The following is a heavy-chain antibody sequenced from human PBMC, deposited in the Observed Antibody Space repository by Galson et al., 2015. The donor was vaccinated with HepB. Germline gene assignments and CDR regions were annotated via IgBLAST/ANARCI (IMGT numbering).Heavy chain of an antibody. V-gene: IGHV3-21*01. J-gene: IGHJ6*02. Sequence: SLRLSCAASGFTFSSYSMNWVRQAPGKGLEWVSSISSSSSYIYYADSVKGRFTISRDNAKNSLYLQMNSLRAEDTAVYYCARDGPRYCSSTSCRGIGDYYYYYGMDVWGQGTTVTVSS. D-gene: IGHD2-2*01. CDR3: ARDGPRYCSSTSCRGIGDYYYYYGMDV. CDR2: ISSSSSYI. CDR1: GFTFSSYS.